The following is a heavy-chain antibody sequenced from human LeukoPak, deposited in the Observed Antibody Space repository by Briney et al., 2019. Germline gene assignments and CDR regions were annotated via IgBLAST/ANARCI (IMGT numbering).Heavy chain of an antibody. CDR2: MNPNSGNT. Sequence: ASVKVSCKASGYTFTSYDINWVRQATGQGLEWMGWMNPNSGNTGYAQKFQGRVTITRNTSISTAYMELSSLRSEDTAVYYCARDRTDIVVVPAEGSWFDPWGQGTLVTVSS. D-gene: IGHD2-2*01. V-gene: IGHV1-8*03. CDR3: ARDRTDIVVVPAEGSWFDP. J-gene: IGHJ5*02. CDR1: GYTFTSYD.